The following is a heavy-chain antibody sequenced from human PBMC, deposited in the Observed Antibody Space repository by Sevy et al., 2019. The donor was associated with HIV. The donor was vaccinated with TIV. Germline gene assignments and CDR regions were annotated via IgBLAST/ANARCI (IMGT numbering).Heavy chain of an antibody. CDR1: GFTFSSYA. V-gene: IGHV3-48*02. D-gene: IGHD6-19*01. J-gene: IGHJ3*02. CDR2: ISSSSTI. CDR3: ARDHHIAVAGTDAFDI. Sequence: GGSLRLSCAASGFTFSSYAMSWVRQAPGKGLEWVSYISSSSTIYYADSVKGRFTISRDNAKNSLYLQMNSLRDEDTAVYYCARDHHIAVAGTDAFDIWGQGTMVTVSS.